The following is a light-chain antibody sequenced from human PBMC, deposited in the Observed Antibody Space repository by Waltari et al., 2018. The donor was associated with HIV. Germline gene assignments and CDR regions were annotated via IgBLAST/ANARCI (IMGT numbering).Light chain of an antibody. CDR1: QSVRGN. CDR3: QQYNNWWT. Sequence: EIVMTPSPATLSVSPGERATLSCRASQSVRGNLAWYQQKPGQAPRLRIYDASTRATGIPARFSGSRSGTEFSLTISSLQSEDFALYYCQQYNNWWTFGQGTKVEIK. J-gene: IGKJ1*01. V-gene: IGKV3-15*01. CDR2: DAS.